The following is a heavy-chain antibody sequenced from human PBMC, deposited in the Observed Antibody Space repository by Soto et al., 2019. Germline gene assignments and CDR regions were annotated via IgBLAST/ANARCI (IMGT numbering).Heavy chain of an antibody. D-gene: IGHD3-3*01. J-gene: IGHJ6*02. V-gene: IGHV1-69*13. Sequence: SVKVSCKASGGTFSSYAISWVRQAPGQGLEWMGGIIPIFGTANYAQKFQGRVTITADESTSTAYMELSSLRSEDTAVYYCARDLFGVVITGNYYYYGMDVWGQGTTVTVSS. CDR1: GGTFSSYA. CDR3: ARDLFGVVITGNYYYYGMDV. CDR2: IIPIFGTA.